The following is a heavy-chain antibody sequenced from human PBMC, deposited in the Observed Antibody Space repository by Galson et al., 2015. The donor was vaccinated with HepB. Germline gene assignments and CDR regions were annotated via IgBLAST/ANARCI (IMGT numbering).Heavy chain of an antibody. D-gene: IGHD7-27*01. Sequence: ETLSLTCAVYGGSFSGYYWSWIRQPPGKGLEWIGEINHSGSTNYNPSLKSRVTISVDTSKNQFSLKLSSVTAADTAVYYCARGLNWGYFDYWGQGTLVTVSS. CDR2: INHSGST. CDR1: GGSFSGYY. V-gene: IGHV4-34*01. CDR3: ARGLNWGYFDY. J-gene: IGHJ4*02.